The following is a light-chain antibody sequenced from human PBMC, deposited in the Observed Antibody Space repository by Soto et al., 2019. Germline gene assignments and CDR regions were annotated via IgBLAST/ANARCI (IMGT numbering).Light chain of an antibody. Sequence: QSALTQPPSASGSPGQSVTISCTGTSSDVGDYVYVSWYQQHPGKPPKLLIYEVTRRPLGVPDRFSGSRSGNTASLTVSGLQADDEADYYCTSYAGNDKYVFGTGTKVTVL. CDR2: EVT. CDR1: SSDVGDYVY. V-gene: IGLV2-8*01. J-gene: IGLJ1*01. CDR3: TSYAGNDKYV.